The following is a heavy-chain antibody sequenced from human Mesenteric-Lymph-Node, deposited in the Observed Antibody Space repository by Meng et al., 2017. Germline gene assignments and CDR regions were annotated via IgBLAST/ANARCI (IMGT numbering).Heavy chain of an antibody. D-gene: IGHD3-3*01. CDR3: ARDAVRAEGLEDFDY. Sequence: ASVKVSCKTSGYTFTNYYIHWVRQAPGQGLEWMGLINPTDDWTSYAWKFQGRVSVTSDKSTNTVYIELSSLTFADTAVYYCARDAVRAEGLEDFDYWGQGTLVTVSS. V-gene: IGHV1-46*01. CDR1: GYTFTNYY. CDR2: INPTDDWT. J-gene: IGHJ4*02.